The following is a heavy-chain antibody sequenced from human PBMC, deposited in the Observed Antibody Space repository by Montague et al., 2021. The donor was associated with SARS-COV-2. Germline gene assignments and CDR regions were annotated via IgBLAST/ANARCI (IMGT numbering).Heavy chain of an antibody. CDR2: MHFTGTT. J-gene: IGHJ4*02. CDR3: ARDRFDFGAGRQGTIDF. CDR1: GDSITNHY. V-gene: IGHV4-4*07. D-gene: IGHD3-10*01. Sequence: SETLSLTCRVSGDSITNHYWSWIRQPAGRGLEWIGRMHFTGTTNFSPSFSSRLTMSADTSKNQFSLKLTSVTAADTAIYFCARDRFDFGAGRQGTIDFWGQGTLVTVSS.